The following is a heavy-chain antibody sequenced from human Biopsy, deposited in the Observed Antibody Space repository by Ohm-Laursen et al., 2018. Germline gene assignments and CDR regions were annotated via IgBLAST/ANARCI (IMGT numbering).Heavy chain of an antibody. D-gene: IGHD2-15*01. V-gene: IGHV3-74*01. J-gene: IGHJ6*02. CDR3: VSFLKDLNMAV. CDR1: GFTFNAYW. CDR2: IKSVGSWT. Sequence: SLRLSCAASGFTFNAYWMYWVRQVPGKGLVWVSHIKSVGSWTNYADSVKGRFTNSRDNAKNTLYLQMNSLRAEDTAVYYCVSFLKDLNMAVWGQGTTVTVSS.